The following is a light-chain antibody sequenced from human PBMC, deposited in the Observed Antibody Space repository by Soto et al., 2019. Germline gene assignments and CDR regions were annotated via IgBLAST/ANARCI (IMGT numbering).Light chain of an antibody. Sequence: QSVLTQPASVSGSPGQSITISCTGTSSDVGNYKYVSWYQQHPGKAPKLMIYDVSNRPSGVSNRFSGSKSGNTASLTISGLQAEDKLDYYCFSYTSSGTYVFGTGTKVTVL. CDR3: FSYTSSGTYV. J-gene: IGLJ1*01. V-gene: IGLV2-14*03. CDR1: SSDVGNYKY. CDR2: DVS.